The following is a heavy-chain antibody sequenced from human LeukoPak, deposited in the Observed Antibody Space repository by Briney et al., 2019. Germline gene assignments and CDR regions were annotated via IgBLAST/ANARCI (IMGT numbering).Heavy chain of an antibody. CDR1: GFTFSNYA. D-gene: IGHD6-13*01. Sequence: PGGSLRLSCAASGFTFSNYAMSWVRQAPEKGLEWVSAISGSSGSTYYADALKGRFTISRDNSKNTLYLQMNTLRAEDTAIYYCAKIPPITSRPTIGAAGPFDYWGQGTLVTVSS. V-gene: IGHV3-23*01. J-gene: IGHJ4*02. CDR3: AKIPPITSRPTIGAAGPFDY. CDR2: ISGSSGST.